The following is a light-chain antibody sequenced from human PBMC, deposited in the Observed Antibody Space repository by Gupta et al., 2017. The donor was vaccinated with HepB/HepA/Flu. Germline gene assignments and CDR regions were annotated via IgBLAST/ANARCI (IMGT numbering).Light chain of an antibody. J-gene: IGLJ1*01. V-gene: IGLV1-44*01. CDR1: SSDIGSYT. CDR3: AAWDDSLNGYV. Sequence: QSVLTQPPSASGTPGQGVTITCSGSSSDIGSYTVNWYQQLPGTAPNLLIYSDNQRPSGFPDRFSGSKSGTSASLAISGLQSEVEADYYFAAWDDSLNGYVFGTGTKVTVL. CDR2: SDN.